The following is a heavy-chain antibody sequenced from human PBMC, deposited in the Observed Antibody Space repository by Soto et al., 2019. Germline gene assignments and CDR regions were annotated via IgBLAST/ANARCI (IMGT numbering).Heavy chain of an antibody. CDR2: IYYSGST. CDR1: GGSISSGDYY. D-gene: IGHD3-22*01. Sequence: PSETLSLTCTVSGGSISSGDYYWSWIRQPPGKGLEWIGYIYYSGSTYYNPSLKSRVTISVDTSKNQFSLKLSSVTAADTAVYYCARAHLYYYDSSGYGHVDYWGQGTLVTVS. J-gene: IGHJ4*02. V-gene: IGHV4-30-4*01. CDR3: ARAHLYYYDSSGYGHVDY.